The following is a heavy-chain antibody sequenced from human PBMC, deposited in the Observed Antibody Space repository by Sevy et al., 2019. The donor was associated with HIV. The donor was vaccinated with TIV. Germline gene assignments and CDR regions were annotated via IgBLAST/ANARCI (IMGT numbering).Heavy chain of an antibody. D-gene: IGHD6-13*01. Sequence: GGSLRLSCAASGFTFSSYAMHWVRQAPGKGLEWVXVISYDGSNKYYADSVKGRFTISRDNSKNTLYLQMNSLRAEDTAVYYCVRSWXLXDXWGQGTLVTVSS. CDR1: GFTFSSYA. V-gene: IGHV3-30*04. CDR2: ISYDGSNK. J-gene: IGHJ4*02. CDR3: VRSWXLXDX.